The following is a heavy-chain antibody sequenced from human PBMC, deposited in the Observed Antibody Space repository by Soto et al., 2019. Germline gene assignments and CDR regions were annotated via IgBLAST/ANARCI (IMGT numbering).Heavy chain of an antibody. Sequence: ASVKVSCKASGYAFIAYNIHWIRQAPGVGLEWMGYVNPDTGGTHFAQEFQGRATMTRDTSISAVYMELRGLTSDDTAIYYCARGIMVYGLIIIHFDLWGPGSQVTVSS. J-gene: IGHJ4*02. CDR2: VNPDTGGT. V-gene: IGHV1-2*02. CDR1: GYAFIAYN. CDR3: ARGIMVYGLIIIHFDL. D-gene: IGHD3-3*01.